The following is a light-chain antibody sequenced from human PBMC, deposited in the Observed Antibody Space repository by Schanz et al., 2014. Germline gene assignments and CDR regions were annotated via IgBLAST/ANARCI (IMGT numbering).Light chain of an antibody. J-gene: IGKJ1*01. CDR1: QSVRSNF. CDR2: GAS. Sequence: EIVLTQSPGTLSLSPGERATLSCRASQSVRSNFLAWYQQKPGQAPRLIIHGASSRATGIPDRISGSGSGTDFTLTISRLEPEDFAMYYCQQYGSSPWTFGQGTKVEIK. V-gene: IGKV3-20*01. CDR3: QQYGSSPWT.